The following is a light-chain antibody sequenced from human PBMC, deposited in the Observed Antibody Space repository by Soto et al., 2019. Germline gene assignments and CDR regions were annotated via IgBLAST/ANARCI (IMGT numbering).Light chain of an antibody. J-gene: IGKJ4*01. Sequence: ENVLTQSPGRLSLSPGERATLSCRASQSVARSSIAWYQQKGGQPPRLLIYGASGRATGVPDRISGSGSGTVFTLAIESVDAEDFAVYHCQQYATLPLTFGGGATLEIK. CDR3: QQYATLPLT. CDR1: QSVARSS. CDR2: GAS. V-gene: IGKV3-20*01.